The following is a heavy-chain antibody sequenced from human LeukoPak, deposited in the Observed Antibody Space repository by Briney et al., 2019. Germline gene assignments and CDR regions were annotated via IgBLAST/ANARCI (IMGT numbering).Heavy chain of an antibody. D-gene: IGHD6-13*01. V-gene: IGHV5-51*01. J-gene: IGHJ3*02. CDR1: GYSFTNYW. CDR2: IYPGDSDT. CDR3: ARHYSSSWYSDAFDI. Sequence: GESLQISCKGSGYSFTNYWIGWVRQMPGKGLEWMGIIYPGDSDTRYSPSFQGQVTFSADKSISTAYLQWSSLKASDTAMYYCARHYSSSWYSDAFDIWGQGTMVTVSS.